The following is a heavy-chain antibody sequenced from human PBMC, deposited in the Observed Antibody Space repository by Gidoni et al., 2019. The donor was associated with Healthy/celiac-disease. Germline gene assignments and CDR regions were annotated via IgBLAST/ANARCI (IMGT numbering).Heavy chain of an antibody. CDR1: GFTFSSYS. D-gene: IGHD2-2*02. CDR2: ISSSSSYI. J-gene: IGHJ4*02. Sequence: EVQLVESGGGLVKPGGSLRLSCAASGFTFSSYSMNGVRQAPGKGLEWVSTISSSSSYIYYADSVKGRFTIARDNAKNSLYLQMNSLRAEDTAVYYCARIYCSSTSCYTIDYWGQGTLVTVSS. V-gene: IGHV3-21*01. CDR3: ARIYCSSTSCYTIDY.